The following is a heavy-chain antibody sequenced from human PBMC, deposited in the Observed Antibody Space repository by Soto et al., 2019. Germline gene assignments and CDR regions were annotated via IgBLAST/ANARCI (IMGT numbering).Heavy chain of an antibody. J-gene: IGHJ4*02. V-gene: IGHV3-30-3*01. Sequence: QVQLVESGGGVVQSGRSLRLSCAASGFPFSPCTLHWVRQTPGKGLEWVAVISYDGNDKSYAESVRGRFTISRDNSKSTLYLQMNSLRGDDTALYYCARGGGFCGADCYKGGIDYWGQGTLVTVSS. D-gene: IGHD2-21*02. CDR2: ISYDGNDK. CDR1: GFPFSPCT. CDR3: ARGGGFCGADCYKGGIDY.